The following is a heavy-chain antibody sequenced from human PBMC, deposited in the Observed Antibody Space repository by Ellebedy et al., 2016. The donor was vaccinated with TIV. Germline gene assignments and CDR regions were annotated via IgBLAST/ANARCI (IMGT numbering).Heavy chain of an antibody. V-gene: IGHV3-30-3*01. CDR3: APGSRAAAAQGPIDY. D-gene: IGHD6-13*01. J-gene: IGHJ4*02. Sequence: GESLKISCAASGFTFSSYAMHWVRQAPGKGLEWVAVISYDGSNKYYADSVKGRFTISRDNSKNTLYLQMNSLRAEDTAVYYCAPGSRAAAAQGPIDYWGQGTLVTVSS. CDR2: ISYDGSNK. CDR1: GFTFSSYA.